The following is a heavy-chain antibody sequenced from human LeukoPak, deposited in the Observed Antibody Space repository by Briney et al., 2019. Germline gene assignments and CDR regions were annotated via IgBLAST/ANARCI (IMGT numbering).Heavy chain of an antibody. CDR3: ARERNGYSYGLFDY. V-gene: IGHV4-59*01. CDR2: IYYSGST. Sequence: SETLSLTCTVSGGSISSYYWSWIRQPPGKGLEWIGYIYYSGSTNYNPSLKSRVTISVDTSKNQFSLKLSSVTAADTAVYYCARERNGYSYGLFDYWGQGTLVTVSS. D-gene: IGHD5-18*01. J-gene: IGHJ4*02. CDR1: GGSISSYY.